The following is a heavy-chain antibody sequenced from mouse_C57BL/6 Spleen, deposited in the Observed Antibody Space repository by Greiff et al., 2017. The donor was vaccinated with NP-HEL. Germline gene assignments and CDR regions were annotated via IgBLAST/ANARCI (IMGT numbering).Heavy chain of an antibody. V-gene: IGHV14-4*01. J-gene: IGHJ2*01. CDR1: GFNIKDDY. CDR2: IDPENGDT. D-gene: IGHD2-3*01. CDR3: TKGISGYYY. Sequence: VQLQESGAELVRPGASVTLSCTASGFNIKDDYMHWVKQRPEQGLEWIGWIDPENGDTEYASKFQGKATITADTSSNTAYLQLSSLTSEDTAVYYCTKGISGYYYWGQGTTLTVSS.